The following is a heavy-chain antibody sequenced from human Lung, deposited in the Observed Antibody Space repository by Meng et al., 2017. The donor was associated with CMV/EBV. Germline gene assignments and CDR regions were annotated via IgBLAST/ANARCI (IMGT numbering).Heavy chain of an antibody. D-gene: IGHD3-3*01. CDR3: ARAWPRSSFLGVVFDF. CDR1: FTFSNYV. J-gene: IGHJ4*02. Sequence: FTFSNYVRHWVRQAQGKGLEWVAVTSYDGSNKYYADSVKGRFTISRDNSKNTLYLQMNSLRVEDTAVYYCARAWPRSSFLGVVFDFWGQGSLVTVSS. V-gene: IGHV3-30*04. CDR2: TSYDGSNK.